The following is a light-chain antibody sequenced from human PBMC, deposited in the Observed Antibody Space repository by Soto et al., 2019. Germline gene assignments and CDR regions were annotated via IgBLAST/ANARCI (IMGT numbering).Light chain of an antibody. Sequence: QSALTQPPSASGSPGQSVTISCTGSSNDLGGYNYVSWYQHHPGKAPKLIIYEVRERPSGVPDRFSGSKSGNTASLTGSGLQAEDEADYYCSSYGGSDNLIFGGGTKLTVL. CDR1: SNDLGGYNY. J-gene: IGLJ2*01. CDR2: EVR. CDR3: SSYGGSDNLI. V-gene: IGLV2-8*01.